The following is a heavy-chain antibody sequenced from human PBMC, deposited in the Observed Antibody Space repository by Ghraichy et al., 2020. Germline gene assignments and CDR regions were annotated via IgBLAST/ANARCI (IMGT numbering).Heavy chain of an antibody. Sequence: ASVKVSCKASGYTFTSYAIHWVRQAPGQRLEWMGWINAGNGNTKYSQKFQGRVTITRDTSASTAYMELSSLRSEDTAVYYCARVSPFPSVGATNYYFDSWGQGTLVTVSS. J-gene: IGHJ4*02. CDR3: ARVSPFPSVGATNYYFDS. V-gene: IGHV1-3*01. D-gene: IGHD1-26*01. CDR2: INAGNGNT. CDR1: GYTFTSYA.